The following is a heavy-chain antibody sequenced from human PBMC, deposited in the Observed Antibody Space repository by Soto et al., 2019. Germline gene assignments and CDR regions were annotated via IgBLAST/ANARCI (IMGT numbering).Heavy chain of an antibody. CDR3: ATSPRGDYRSDAFDV. CDR2: IFHSGAA. CDR1: GASVNSGSHS. V-gene: IGHV4-30-2*01. J-gene: IGHJ3*01. Sequence: QLQLHNSGSTLVKPSQTLSLTCGVSGASVNSGSHSWSWIRQTPGKGLEWIGFIFHSGAAFYNPSLQSRVTISGDRSNNLFSLRLTSVTAADTAIYDCATSPRGDYRSDAFDVWGQGTMVTVSS. D-gene: IGHD4-17*01.